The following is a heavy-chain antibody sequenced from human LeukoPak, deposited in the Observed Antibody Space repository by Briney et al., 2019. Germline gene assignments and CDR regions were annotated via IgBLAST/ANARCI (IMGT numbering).Heavy chain of an antibody. CDR3: ARGLDTAIAS. Sequence: SQTLSLTCAISGDSVSNNSATWNWFRQSPSRGLEWLGRTYYKSKWHSDYAVSMKSRIILNPDTSKNQFSLQLNSVTPEDTAVYFCARGLDTAIASWGQGTPVTVSS. D-gene: IGHD5-18*01. V-gene: IGHV6-1*01. CDR1: GDSVSNNSAT. J-gene: IGHJ4*02. CDR2: TYYKSKWHS.